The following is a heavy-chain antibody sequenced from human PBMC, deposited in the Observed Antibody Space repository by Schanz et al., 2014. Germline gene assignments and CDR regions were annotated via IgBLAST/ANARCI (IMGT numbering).Heavy chain of an antibody. CDR3: ARGSCTASGCYDAFDL. CDR1: GFTLTSHF. J-gene: IGHJ3*01. V-gene: IGHV1-46*01. D-gene: IGHD2-2*01. Sequence: QVQLVQSGAEVKKPGASVKVSCKASGFTLTSHFMHWLRQAPGQGLEWMGLINPIDGSTTYVWGFHGRLTMTRDTSTTTVYIDLSPLRSDDTAVYSCARGSCTASGCYDAFDLWGQGTLVTVSS. CDR2: INPIDGST.